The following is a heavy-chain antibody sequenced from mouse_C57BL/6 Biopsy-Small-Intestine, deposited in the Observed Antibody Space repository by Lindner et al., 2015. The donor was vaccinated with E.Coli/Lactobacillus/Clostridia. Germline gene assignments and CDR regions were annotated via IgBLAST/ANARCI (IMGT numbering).Heavy chain of an antibody. CDR2: INPSGGST. CDR1: GYTFTSYY. V-gene: IGHV1-55*01. CDR3: AIMLYSSVWNVDY. D-gene: IGHD6-1*01. Sequence: SVKVSCKASGYTFTSYYINWVRQAPGQGLEWMGIINPSGGSTTYAQKFQGRVTVTRDTSTSTVYMELSSLRSEDTAVYYCAIMLYSSVWNVDYWGQGTLVTVSS. J-gene: IGHJ4*01.